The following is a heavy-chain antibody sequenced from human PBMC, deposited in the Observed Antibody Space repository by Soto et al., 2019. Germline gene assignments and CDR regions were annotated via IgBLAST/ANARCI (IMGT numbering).Heavy chain of an antibody. D-gene: IGHD6-19*01. CDR3: ARLIAVAATGAFEI. Sequence: PGESLKISCKGSGYNFNNYWINWVRQMPGKGLEWMGRIDPYDSYTNYSPSFQGHVTISVDTSSSTAYLQWSSLKASDTAMYYCARLIAVAATGAFEIWGQGTMVTVSS. V-gene: IGHV5-10-1*01. CDR1: GYNFNNYW. CDR2: IDPYDSYT. J-gene: IGHJ3*02.